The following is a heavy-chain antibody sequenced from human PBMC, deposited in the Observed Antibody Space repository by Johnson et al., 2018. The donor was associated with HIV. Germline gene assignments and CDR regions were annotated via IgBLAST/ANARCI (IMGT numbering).Heavy chain of an antibody. V-gene: IGHV3-66*01. J-gene: IGHJ3*02. CDR1: GFTVSSNY. D-gene: IGHD1-26*01. Sequence: VQLVEPGGGLVQPGGSLRLSCEASGFTVSSNYMTWVRQLPVQGLQWVSVIHGDGTAFYVDRVTGRFTISRDNSKKTLYLQMTNLRIEETAVYYCARGGWESDALAIWCQGKIVTVSS. CDR2: IHGDGTA. CDR3: ARGGWESDALAI.